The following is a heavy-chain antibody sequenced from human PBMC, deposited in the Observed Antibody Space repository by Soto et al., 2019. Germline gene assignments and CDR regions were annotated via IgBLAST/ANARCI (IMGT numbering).Heavy chain of an antibody. CDR3: ARGLGDIVVVPAAMSYYYYYGMDV. J-gene: IGHJ6*02. CDR1: GGTFSSYA. D-gene: IGHD2-2*01. Sequence: GASVKVSCKASGGTFSSYAISWVRQAPGQGLEWMGGIIPIFGTANYAQKFQGRVTITADESTSTAYMELSSLRSEDTAVYYCARGLGDIVVVPAAMSYYYYYGMDVWGQGTTVTVSS. V-gene: IGHV1-69*13. CDR2: IIPIFGTA.